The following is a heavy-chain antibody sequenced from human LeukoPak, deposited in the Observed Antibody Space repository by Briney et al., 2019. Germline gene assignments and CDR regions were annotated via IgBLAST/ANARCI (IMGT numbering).Heavy chain of an antibody. Sequence: PSETLSLTCTVSGGSISSYYWSWSRQPPGKGLEWIGDIYYSGSTNYNPSLKRRVTISVDTSKNPFSLKLSSVPDAATAVYYSARGDFWSGRVDYWGKGTLVTVSS. D-gene: IGHD3-3*01. J-gene: IGHJ4*02. CDR2: IYYSGST. CDR1: GGSISSYY. V-gene: IGHV4-59*12. CDR3: ARGDFWSGRVDY.